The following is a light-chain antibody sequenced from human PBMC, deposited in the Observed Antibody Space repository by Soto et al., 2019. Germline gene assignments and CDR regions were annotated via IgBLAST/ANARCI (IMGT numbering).Light chain of an antibody. J-gene: IGKJ3*01. CDR2: DAS. V-gene: IGKV3-15*01. CDR1: QSVRNN. Sequence: EIVMTQSPATLSMSPGERATLSCRASQSVRNNLAWYQQKPGQAPRLLISDASTRATGIPARFSGSGSGTKVILTNSSLQAQDFSVDYCHQYSNGPPFTFGPGTKVEIK. CDR3: HQYSNGPPFT.